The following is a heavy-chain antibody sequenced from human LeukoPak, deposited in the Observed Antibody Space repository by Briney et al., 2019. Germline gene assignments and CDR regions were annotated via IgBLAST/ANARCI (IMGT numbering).Heavy chain of an antibody. D-gene: IGHD2-2*01. V-gene: IGHV1-3*01. CDR3: ARGSGYCSSTSCGQYNWFDP. CDR2: INAGNGNT. CDR1: GYTLTSYA. J-gene: IGHJ5*02. Sequence: GASVKVSCKASGYTLTSYAMHWVRQAPGQRLEWMGWINAGNGNTKYSQKFQGRVTITRDTSASTAYMELSSLRSEDTAVYYCARGSGYCSSTSCGQYNWFDPWGQGTLVTVSS.